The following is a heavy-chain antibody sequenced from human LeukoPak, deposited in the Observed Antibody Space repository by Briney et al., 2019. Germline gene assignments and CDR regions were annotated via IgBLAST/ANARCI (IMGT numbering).Heavy chain of an antibody. D-gene: IGHD2-2*01. J-gene: IGHJ4*02. Sequence: SETLSLTCTVSGGSISSYYWSWIRQAPGKGLEWIGYIYYSGSTNYNPSLKSRVTISVDTSKNQFSLKLSSVTAADTAVYYCARVIPGLVPAALYYFDYWGQGTLVTVSS. CDR2: IYYSGST. CDR1: GGSISSYY. CDR3: ARVIPGLVPAALYYFDY. V-gene: IGHV4-59*01.